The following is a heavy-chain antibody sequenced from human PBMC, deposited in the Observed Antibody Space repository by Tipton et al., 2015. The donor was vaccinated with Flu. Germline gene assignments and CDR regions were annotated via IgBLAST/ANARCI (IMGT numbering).Heavy chain of an antibody. V-gene: IGHV3-33*06. D-gene: IGHD3-3*01. CDR3: AKDSRDITIFGVVEDY. CDR2: IWYDGSNK. Sequence: QLVQSGGGVVQPGRSLRLSCAASGFIFSTYGMHWVRQAPGKGLEWVAVIWYDGSNKYYADSVKGRFTISRDNSKNTLYLQMNSLRAEDTAVYYCAKDSRDITIFGVVEDYWGQGTLVTVSS. CDR1: GFIFSTYG. J-gene: IGHJ4*02.